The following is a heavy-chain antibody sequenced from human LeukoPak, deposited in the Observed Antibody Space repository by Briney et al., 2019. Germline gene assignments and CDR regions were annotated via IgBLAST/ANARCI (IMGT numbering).Heavy chain of an antibody. V-gene: IGHV4-4*09. Sequence: SETLSLTCTVSGGSISSYYWSWIRQPPGKGLEWIGYIYTSGSTNYNPSLKSRVTISVDTSKNQFSLKLSSVTAADTAVYYCARLNSDFWSGYTSGWFDPWGQGVLVTVSS. CDR1: GGSISSYY. CDR3: ARLNSDFWSGYTSGWFDP. J-gene: IGHJ5*02. CDR2: IYTSGST. D-gene: IGHD3-3*01.